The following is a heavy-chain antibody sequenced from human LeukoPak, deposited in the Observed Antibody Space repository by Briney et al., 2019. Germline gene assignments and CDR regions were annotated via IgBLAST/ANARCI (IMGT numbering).Heavy chain of an antibody. CDR2: ISSSSSYI. CDR1: EFTFSTYS. D-gene: IGHD2-15*01. J-gene: IGHJ5*02. V-gene: IGHV3-21*04. CDR3: AKGATIAATLGWFDP. Sequence: KTGGSLRLSCAASEFTFSTYSMNWVRQAPGKGLEWVSSISSSSSYIYYADSVKGRFTISRDNAKNSLYLQMNSLRAEDTALYYCAKGATIAATLGWFDPWGQGTLVTVSS.